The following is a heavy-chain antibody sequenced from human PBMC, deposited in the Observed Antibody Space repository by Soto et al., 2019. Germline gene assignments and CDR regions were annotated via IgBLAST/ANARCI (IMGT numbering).Heavy chain of an antibody. CDR3: ARGGVDVVATSAFDY. D-gene: IGHD5-12*01. CDR1: GATYSTSA. V-gene: IGHV1-69*13. CDR2: INPILGTP. Sequence: ASVKVSCKASGATYSTSAISWVRQAPGQGLEWMGGINPILGTPDYAHKFQGRVTITADESTSTVYMELGSLRSEDTALYFCARGGVDVVATSAFDYWGQGTLVTVSS. J-gene: IGHJ4*02.